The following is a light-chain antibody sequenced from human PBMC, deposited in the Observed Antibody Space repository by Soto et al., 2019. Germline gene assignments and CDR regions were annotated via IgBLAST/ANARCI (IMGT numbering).Light chain of an antibody. J-gene: IGKJ1*01. CDR3: QHWS. Sequence: EIVLTQSPVTLSLSPGERATLSCRASQSLGSSLAWYQQKPGQAPRLLIYDASSRATGTPARFSGSGSGTEFTLTISRLQPEDVATYYCQHWSFGQGTKVDIK. CDR2: DAS. CDR1: QSLGSS. V-gene: IGKV3-11*01.